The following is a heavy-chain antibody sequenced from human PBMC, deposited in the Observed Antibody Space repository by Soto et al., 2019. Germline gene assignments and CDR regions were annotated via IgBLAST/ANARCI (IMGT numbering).Heavy chain of an antibody. CDR2: ISGSGVDT. J-gene: IGHJ4*02. V-gene: IGHV3-11*06. CDR3: ARAERGKSGPTG. Sequence: QVQLVESGGDLVKPGGSLRLSCAASGFTFSDYYMSWTRQAPGKGLEWLSYISGSGVDTNYADSVKGRFTISRDNSKNSLYLQMNSLTAEDTAVYYCARAERGKSGPTGWGQGTLVTVSS. D-gene: IGHD1-26*01. CDR1: GFTFSDYY.